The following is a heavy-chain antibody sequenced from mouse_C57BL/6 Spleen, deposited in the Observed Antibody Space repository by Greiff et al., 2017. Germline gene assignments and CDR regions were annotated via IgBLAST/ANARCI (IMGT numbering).Heavy chain of an antibody. Sequence: VMLVESGPGLVQPSQSLSITCTVSGFSLTSYGVHWVRQSPGKGLEWLGVIWSGGSTDYNAAFISRLSISKDNSKSQVCFKMNSLQADDTAIYYCARYDYDRKAMDYWGQGTSVTVSS. CDR3: ARYDYDRKAMDY. CDR1: GFSLTSYG. D-gene: IGHD2-4*01. V-gene: IGHV2-2*01. J-gene: IGHJ4*01. CDR2: IWSGGST.